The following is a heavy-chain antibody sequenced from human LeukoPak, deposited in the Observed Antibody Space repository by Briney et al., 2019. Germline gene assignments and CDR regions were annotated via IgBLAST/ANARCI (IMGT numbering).Heavy chain of an antibody. D-gene: IGHD2-15*01. CDR2: INHSGST. V-gene: IGHV4-34*01. CDR3: ASLPGYCSGGSCYGVWFDP. J-gene: IGHJ5*02. CDR1: GGSFSGYY. Sequence: PSETLSLTCAVYGGSFSGYYWGWIRQPPGKGLEWIGEINHSGSTNYNPSLKSRVTISVDTSKNQFSLKLSSVTAADTAVYYCASLPGYCSGGSCYGVWFDPWGQGTLVTVSS.